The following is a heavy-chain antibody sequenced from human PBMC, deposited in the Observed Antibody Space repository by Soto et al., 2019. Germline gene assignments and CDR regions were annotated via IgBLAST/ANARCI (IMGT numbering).Heavy chain of an antibody. CDR1: GYTFTSYG. CDR3: ARARYYGFWSGLIANYYYYMDV. J-gene: IGHJ6*03. D-gene: IGHD3-3*01. CDR2: ISAYNGNT. V-gene: IGHV1-18*01. Sequence: ASVKVSCKASGYTFTSYGISWVRQAPGQGLEWMGWISAYNGNTNYAQKLQGRVTMTTDTSTSTAYMELRSLRSDDTAVYYCARARYYGFWSGLIANYYYYMDVWGKGTTVTVSS.